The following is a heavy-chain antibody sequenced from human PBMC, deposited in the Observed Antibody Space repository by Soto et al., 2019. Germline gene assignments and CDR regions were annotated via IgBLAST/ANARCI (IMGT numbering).Heavy chain of an antibody. CDR1: GGSFSGYY. J-gene: IGHJ4*02. V-gene: IGHV4-34*01. D-gene: IGHD5-12*01. CDR3: ARGPPTGYIVATIVFDY. Sequence: SETLSLTCAVYGGSFSGYYWSWIRQPPGKGLEWIGEINHSGSTNYNPSLKSRVTISVDTSKNQFSLKLSSVTAADTAVYYCARGPPTGYIVATIVFDYWGQGTLVTVSS. CDR2: INHSGST.